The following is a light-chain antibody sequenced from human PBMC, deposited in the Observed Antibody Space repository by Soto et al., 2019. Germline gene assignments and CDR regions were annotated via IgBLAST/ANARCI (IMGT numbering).Light chain of an antibody. V-gene: IGLV8-61*01. CDR3: VLYMGSGSVV. J-gene: IGLJ2*01. CDR2: STN. Sequence: TVVTQEPSFSVSPGGTVTLTCGLSSGSVSTSYYPSWYQQTAGQAPRTLIYSTNTRSSGVPDRFSGSILGNKAALTITGAQADDESDYYCVLYMGSGSVVFGGGTQLTVL. CDR1: SGSVSTSYY.